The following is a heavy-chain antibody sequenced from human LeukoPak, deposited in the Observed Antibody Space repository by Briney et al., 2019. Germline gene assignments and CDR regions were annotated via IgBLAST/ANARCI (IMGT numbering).Heavy chain of an antibody. V-gene: IGHV1-69*05. J-gene: IGHJ4*02. CDR2: IIPIFGTA. CDR3: WGFGELSVYFDY. Sequence: SVKVSCKASGGTFSSYAISWVRQAPGQGLEWMGGIIPIFGTANYAQKFQGRVTITTDESTSTAYMELSSLRSEDTAVYYCWGFGELSVYFDYWGQGTLVTVSS. CDR1: GGTFSSYA. D-gene: IGHD3-10*01.